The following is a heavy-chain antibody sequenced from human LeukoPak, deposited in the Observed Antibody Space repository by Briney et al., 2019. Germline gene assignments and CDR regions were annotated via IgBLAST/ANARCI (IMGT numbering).Heavy chain of an antibody. Sequence: GGSLRLSCAASGFTFSNYGMHWVRQAPGEGLEWVAVISFDGSNKYYADSVKGRFTISRDNSKNTLYLQMNSLRAEDTAVYYCAKSIVGATGDAFDIWGQGTVVTVSS. CDR1: GFTFSNYG. V-gene: IGHV3-30*18. CDR2: ISFDGSNK. J-gene: IGHJ3*02. D-gene: IGHD1-26*01. CDR3: AKSIVGATGDAFDI.